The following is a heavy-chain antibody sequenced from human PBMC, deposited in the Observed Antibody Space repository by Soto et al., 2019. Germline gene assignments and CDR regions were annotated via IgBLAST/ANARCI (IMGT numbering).Heavy chain of an antibody. CDR3: ATLPRGVVVVPAAPRSDY. Sequence: GGSLRLSCAASGFTFSSYAMHWVRQAPGKGLEWVAVISYDGSNKYYADSVKGRFTISRDNSKNTLYLQMNSLRAEDTAVYYCATLPRGVVVVPAAPRSDYWGQGTLVTVSS. D-gene: IGHD2-2*01. J-gene: IGHJ4*02. V-gene: IGHV3-30-3*01. CDR2: ISYDGSNK. CDR1: GFTFSSYA.